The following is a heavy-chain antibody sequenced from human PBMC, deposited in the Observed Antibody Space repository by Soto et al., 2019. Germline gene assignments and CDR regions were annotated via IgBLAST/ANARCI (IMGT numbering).Heavy chain of an antibody. D-gene: IGHD2-21*02. CDR3: AKDARDTGGNSGIDY. V-gene: IGHV2-70*02. J-gene: IGHJ4*02. CDR1: GFSLSTSGMC. CDR2: SDWDDDR. Sequence: ASGPTLVNPTQTLTLTCTFSGFSLSTSGMCVRWIRQPPGKALEWLALSDWDDDRYYSTSLKTRFTISRDNSKSTLYLQMNSLRVEDTALYYCAKDARDTGGNSGIDYWGQGTMVTVSS.